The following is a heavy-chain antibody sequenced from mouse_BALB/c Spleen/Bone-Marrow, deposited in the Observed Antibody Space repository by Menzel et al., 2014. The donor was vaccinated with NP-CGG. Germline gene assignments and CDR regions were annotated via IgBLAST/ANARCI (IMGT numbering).Heavy chain of an antibody. CDR1: GFSLKNYG. J-gene: IGHJ1*01. CDR2: IGTGRGT. CDR3: ARDRAYGNWYFDV. D-gene: IGHD2-1*01. V-gene: IGHV2-9*02. Sequence: VMLVESGPGLVAPSQSLSITCTVSGFSLKNYGVHWVRQPPGKGLEWLGVIGTGRGTNYNSALMSRLSISKDNSKSQVFLKMNSLQTDDTAMYYCARDRAYGNWYFDVWGEGTTVTVSS.